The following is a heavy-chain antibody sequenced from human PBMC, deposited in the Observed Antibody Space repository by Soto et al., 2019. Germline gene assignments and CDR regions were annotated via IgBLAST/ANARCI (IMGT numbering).Heavy chain of an antibody. V-gene: IGHV1-2*02. CDR1: GYTFTGYD. CDR3: ARTTAYYDFWSGRLFDY. J-gene: IGHJ4*02. D-gene: IGHD3-3*01. CDR2: INPNSGGT. Sequence: GASVKVSCKASGYTFTGYDMHWVRQAPGQGLEWMGWINPNSGGTNYAQKFQGRVTMTRDTSISTAYMELSRLRSDDTAVYYCARTTAYYDFWSGRLFDYWGQGTLVTVSS.